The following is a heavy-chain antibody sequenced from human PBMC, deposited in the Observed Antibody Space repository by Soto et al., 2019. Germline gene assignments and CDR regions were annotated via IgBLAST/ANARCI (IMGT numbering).Heavy chain of an antibody. V-gene: IGHV1-69*18. CDR1: GGTFSSFP. CDR2: ITPIFNSA. Sequence: QAQLVQSGAEVKRPGSSVKVSCEAFGGTFSSFPISWMRQAPGQGLEWMGTITPIFNSAAYLDKFQGRLTITADGPTNTVYMELSSLRSDDTAIYYCARDTSGYDSHWFDPWGQGTQVTVSS. J-gene: IGHJ5*02. CDR3: ARDTSGYDSHWFDP. D-gene: IGHD3-22*01.